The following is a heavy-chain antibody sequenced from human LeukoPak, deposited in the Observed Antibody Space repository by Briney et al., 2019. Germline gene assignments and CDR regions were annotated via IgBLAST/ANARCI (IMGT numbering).Heavy chain of an antibody. CDR1: GGTFSSYA. CDR3: ARDPGIAVAGPGDY. J-gene: IGHJ4*02. Sequence: SVKVSCKASGGTFSSYAISWVRQAPGQGLEWMGGIIPIFGTANYAQKFQGRVTITRDTSASTAYMELSSLGSEDTAVYYCARDPGIAVAGPGDYWGQGTLVTVSS. D-gene: IGHD6-19*01. CDR2: IIPIFGTA. V-gene: IGHV1-69*05.